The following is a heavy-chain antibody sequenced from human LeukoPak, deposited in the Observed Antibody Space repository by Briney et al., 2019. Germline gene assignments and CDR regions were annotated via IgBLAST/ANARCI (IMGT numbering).Heavy chain of an antibody. Sequence: PGGSLRLSCVASGFTVSSNYMSWVRQAPGKGLEWVSVIYSGGSTYYADSVKGRFTISRDNSKNTLYLQMNSLRAEDTAVYYCAREYGYSSGWYYFDYWGQGILVTVSS. J-gene: IGHJ4*02. CDR2: IYSGGST. CDR3: AREYGYSSGWYYFDY. D-gene: IGHD6-19*01. CDR1: GFTVSSNY. V-gene: IGHV3-66*01.